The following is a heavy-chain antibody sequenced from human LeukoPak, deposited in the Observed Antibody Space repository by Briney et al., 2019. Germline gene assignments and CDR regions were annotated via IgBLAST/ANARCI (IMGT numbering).Heavy chain of an antibody. Sequence: SQTLSLTCTVSGGSISSGGYYWSWIRQPPGKGLEWIGEINHSGSTNYNPSLKSRVTISVDTSKNQFSLKLSSVTAADTAVYYCARSKYSSGCFDYWGQGTLVTVSS. D-gene: IGHD6-19*01. CDR2: INHSGST. CDR1: GGSISSGGYY. CDR3: ARSKYSSGCFDY. J-gene: IGHJ4*02. V-gene: IGHV4-30-2*01.